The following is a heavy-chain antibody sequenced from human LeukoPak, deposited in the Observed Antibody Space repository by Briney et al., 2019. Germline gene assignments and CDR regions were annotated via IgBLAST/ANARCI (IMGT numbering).Heavy chain of an antibody. CDR3: ATVERELLHFDY. V-gene: IGHV1-24*01. CDR1: GYTLTELS. D-gene: IGHD1-26*01. Sequence: ASVKVSCKVSGYTLTELSMHWVRQAPGKGLEWMGGFDPEDGETTYAQKFQGRVTMTEDTSTDTAYMELSSLRSEDTAVYYCATVERELLHFDYWGQGTLVTVSS. J-gene: IGHJ4*02. CDR2: FDPEDGET.